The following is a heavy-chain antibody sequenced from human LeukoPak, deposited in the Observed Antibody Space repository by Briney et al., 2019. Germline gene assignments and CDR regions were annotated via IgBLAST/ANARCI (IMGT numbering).Heavy chain of an antibody. V-gene: IGHV3-48*01. CDR1: GSTFSSHT. D-gene: IGHD6-13*01. CDR3: AKVPKGGYFDY. CDR2: ISSTSSVI. Sequence: PGGSLRLSCAASGSTFSSHTMNWVRQAPGKGLEWISYISSTSSVIYYADSVKGRFTISRDNSQNTLYLQMNSLRAEDTAVYYCAKVPKGGYFDYWGQGTLVTVSS. J-gene: IGHJ4*02.